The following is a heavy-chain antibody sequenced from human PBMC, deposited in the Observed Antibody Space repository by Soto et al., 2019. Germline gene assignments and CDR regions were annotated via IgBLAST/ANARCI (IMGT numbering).Heavy chain of an antibody. J-gene: IGHJ4*02. CDR3: ARVLGDDILTGPPTSFFDY. CDR2: IYSSGST. CDR1: GGSISSGGYY. D-gene: IGHD3-9*01. Sequence: QVQLQESGPGLVKPSQTLSLTCTVSGGSISSGGYYWCWLRQHPGKGLEWLGYIYSSGSTSYNPSLKSRVTISGDTSKNQFALKLSSVTAADTAVYYCARVLGDDILTGPPTSFFDYWGQGTLVTVSS. V-gene: IGHV4-31*03.